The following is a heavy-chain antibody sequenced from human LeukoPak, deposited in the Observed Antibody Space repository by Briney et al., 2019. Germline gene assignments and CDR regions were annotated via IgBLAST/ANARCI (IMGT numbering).Heavy chain of an antibody. CDR2: IYYSGST. V-gene: IGHV4-59*01. CDR3: ARGIARGGYYYMDV. D-gene: IGHD3-16*01. J-gene: IGHJ6*03. CDR1: GGSISSYY. Sequence: SETLSLTCTVSGGSISSYYWSWIRQPPGKGLEWIGYIYYSGSTNYNPSLKSRVTISVDTSKNQFSLKLSSVTAADTAVYYCARGIARGGYYYMDVWGKGTTVTVSS.